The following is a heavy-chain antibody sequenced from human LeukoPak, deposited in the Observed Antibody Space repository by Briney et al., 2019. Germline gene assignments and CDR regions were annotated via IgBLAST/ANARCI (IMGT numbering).Heavy chain of an antibody. J-gene: IGHJ4*02. Sequence: GGSLRLSCAASGFTFRNYGMHWVRLAPGKGLEWVAFIRYDGSIKYYVDSVQRRFTVSRDNSKNTLYLQMNSLRAEDTAVYYCAKDVNVGGDYFDYWGQGTLVTVSS. CDR3: AKDVNVGGDYFDY. V-gene: IGHV3-30*02. CDR2: IRYDGSIK. D-gene: IGHD3-10*01. CDR1: GFTFRNYG.